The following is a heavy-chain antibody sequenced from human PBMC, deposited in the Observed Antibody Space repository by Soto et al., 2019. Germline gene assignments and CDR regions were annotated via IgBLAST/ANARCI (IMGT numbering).Heavy chain of an antibody. D-gene: IGHD5-12*01. Sequence: SSVKVSCKASGYPFTSYDINWVRQATGQGLEWMGWMKPNSGNTGYAQKFQGRVTMTRNTSISTAYRELSRLRSEATAVYYCARFGIGWLQWSDPWGQGTLVTVSS. CDR3: ARFGIGWLQWSDP. CDR2: MKPNSGNT. CDR1: GYPFTSYD. J-gene: IGHJ5*02. V-gene: IGHV1-8*01.